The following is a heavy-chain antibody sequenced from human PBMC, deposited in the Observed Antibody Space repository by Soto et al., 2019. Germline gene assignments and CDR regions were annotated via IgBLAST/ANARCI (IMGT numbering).Heavy chain of an antibody. J-gene: IGHJ4*02. CDR2: ISGSGSGT. Sequence: GGSLRLSCAASGFTFSRYVLTWVRQAPGKGLEWVSAISGSGSGTYYADSVKGRFTISRDNSKNTLYLQMNSLRVEDTAVYYCAKDYGGSNWAFNFFDYWGQGTLVTVSS. CDR1: GFTFSRYV. V-gene: IGHV3-23*01. D-gene: IGHD1-1*01. CDR3: AKDYGGSNWAFNFFDY.